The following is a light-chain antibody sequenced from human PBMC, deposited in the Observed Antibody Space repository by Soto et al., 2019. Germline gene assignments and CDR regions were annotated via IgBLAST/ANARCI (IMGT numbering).Light chain of an antibody. V-gene: IGKV3-20*01. CDR3: QQYGSSQT. CDR1: QSISGSY. CDR2: GAS. Sequence: EIVLTQSPGTLSLSPGERATLSCRASQSISGSYLAWYQQKPGQPPRLLIYGASSRATGIPDTFSGSGSGTDFTLTISRLEPDDFAVYYCQQYGSSQTFGQGTKVEIK. J-gene: IGKJ1*01.